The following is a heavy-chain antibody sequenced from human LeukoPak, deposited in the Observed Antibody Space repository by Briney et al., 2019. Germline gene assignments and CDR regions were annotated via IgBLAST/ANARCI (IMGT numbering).Heavy chain of an antibody. D-gene: IGHD3-16*01. CDR2: ISGYNGNT. CDR3: ARTSHESVLYWSDP. J-gene: IGHJ5*02. V-gene: IGHV1-18*01. Sequence: VASVKVSCKASGHTFTTYGIGWVRQAPGQGLEWMGWISGYNGNTNYAQKFQGRVTMTTDTSTSTAYMELRSLRSDDTAVYYCARTSHESVLYWSDPWGQGTLVNVSS. CDR1: GHTFTTYG.